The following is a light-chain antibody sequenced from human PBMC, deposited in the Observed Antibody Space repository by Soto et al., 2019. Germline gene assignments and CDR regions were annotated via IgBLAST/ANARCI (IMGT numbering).Light chain of an antibody. V-gene: IGKV1-6*01. CDR3: LQDYGNSWT. CDR1: RDVGSD. CDR2: AAS. J-gene: IGKJ1*01. Sequence: TQMTQSPLSLSASVGEKIIITCRASRDVGSDVSWYQQKPGQAPKLVIYAASNLYTGVPSRFSGRRSGTEFTLTISSLQPEDFASYYCLQDYGNSWTFGQGTKVEIE.